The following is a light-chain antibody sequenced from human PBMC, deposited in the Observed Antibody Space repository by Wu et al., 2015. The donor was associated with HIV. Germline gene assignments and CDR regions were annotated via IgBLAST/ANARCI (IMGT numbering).Light chain of an antibody. J-gene: IGKJ1*01. CDR3: QQIYSTPKT. CDR2: AAS. CDR1: QSISSY. Sequence: DIQMTQSPSSLSASVGDRVTIACRASQSISSYLHWYQQKPGKAPNLVIYAASSLQSGVPSRFSGSGSGTDFTLTISSLQPEDFATYYCQQIYSTPKTFGQGTKVEIK. V-gene: IGKV1-39*01.